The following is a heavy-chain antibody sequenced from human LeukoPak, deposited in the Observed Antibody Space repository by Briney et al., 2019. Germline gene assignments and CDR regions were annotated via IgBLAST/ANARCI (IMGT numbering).Heavy chain of an antibody. CDR3: ARRIQGMAPYYFDY. V-gene: IGHV3-7*01. Sequence: GGSLRLSCAASGFTFSNFWMTWVRQAPGKGLEWVAHINKDGGGKYYVDSVEGRFTISRDNSKNSLYLHMNGLRGDDTAVYYCARRIQGMAPYYFDYWGQGTLVTVSS. CDR1: GFTFSNFW. D-gene: IGHD5-24*01. CDR2: INKDGGGK. J-gene: IGHJ4*02.